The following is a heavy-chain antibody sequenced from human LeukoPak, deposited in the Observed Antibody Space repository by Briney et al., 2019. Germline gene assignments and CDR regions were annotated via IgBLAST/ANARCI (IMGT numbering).Heavy chain of an antibody. CDR3: ATHMITFGGVIVIDAFDI. CDR1: GFTFSSYS. D-gene: IGHD3-16*02. Sequence: GGSLRLSCAASGFTFSSYSMNWVRQAPGKGLEWVSSISSSSSYIYYADSVKGRFTISRDNAKNSLYLQMNSLRAEDTAVYYCATHMITFGGVIVIDAFDIWGQGTMVTVSS. CDR2: ISSSSSYI. V-gene: IGHV3-21*01. J-gene: IGHJ3*02.